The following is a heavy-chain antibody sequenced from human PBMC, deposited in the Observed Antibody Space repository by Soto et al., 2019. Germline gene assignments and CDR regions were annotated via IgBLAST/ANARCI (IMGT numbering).Heavy chain of an antibody. CDR1: GFTFSSYW. J-gene: IGHJ4*02. CDR3: ARILASSDLLAGY. Sequence: GGSLRLSCAASGFTFSSYWMSWVRQAPGKGLEWVANIKQDGSEKYYVDSVKGRFTISRDNAKNSLYLQMNSLRAEDTAVYYCARILASSDLLAGYWGQGTLVTVSS. CDR2: IKQDGSEK. V-gene: IGHV3-7*05.